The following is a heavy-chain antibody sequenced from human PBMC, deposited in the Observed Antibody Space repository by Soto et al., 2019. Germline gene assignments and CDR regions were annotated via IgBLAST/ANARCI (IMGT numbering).Heavy chain of an antibody. V-gene: IGHV1-69*08. CDR1: GRTFSSYT. CDR3: ARELGPYYYYGMDV. D-gene: IGHD7-27*01. Sequence: QVQLVQSGAEVKKPGSSVKVSCKASGRTFSSYTISWVRQAPGQGLEWMGRIIPILGIANYAQKFQGRVTITADKSTSTAYMELSSLRSEDTAVYYCARELGPYYYYGMDVWGQGTTVTVSS. CDR2: IIPILGIA. J-gene: IGHJ6*02.